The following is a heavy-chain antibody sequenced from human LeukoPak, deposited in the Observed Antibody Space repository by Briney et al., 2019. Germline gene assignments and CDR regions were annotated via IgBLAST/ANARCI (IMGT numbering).Heavy chain of an antibody. V-gene: IGHV1-2*02. Sequence: ASVKVSCKASGYTFTDYYIHWVRQAPGQGLEWMGWINPNSGDTNYAQKFQGRVTMTRDTSISTAYMELSRLRSDDTAVYYCARGPSYCSGGSCYRPNWFDPWGQGTLVTVSS. CDR2: INPNSGDT. D-gene: IGHD2-15*01. J-gene: IGHJ5*02. CDR3: ARGPSYCSGGSCYRPNWFDP. CDR1: GYTFTDYY.